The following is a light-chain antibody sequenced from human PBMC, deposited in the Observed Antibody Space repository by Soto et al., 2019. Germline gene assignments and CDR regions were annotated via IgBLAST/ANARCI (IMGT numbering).Light chain of an antibody. CDR3: QQYGDSPYT. J-gene: IGKJ2*01. V-gene: IGKV3-20*01. Sequence: EIVLTQSPDTLSLSPGERATLSCRASQSVTSSYLAWYQQKPGQAPRLLIYVASSRATGIPDRFSGSGSGTDFTLTISRLEPEDFAMYYCQQYGDSPYTFGQGTKLEIK. CDR1: QSVTSSY. CDR2: VAS.